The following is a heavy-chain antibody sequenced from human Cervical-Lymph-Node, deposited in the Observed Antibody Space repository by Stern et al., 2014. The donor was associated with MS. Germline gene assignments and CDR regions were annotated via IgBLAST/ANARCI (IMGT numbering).Heavy chain of an antibody. CDR2: IFPVFGTP. V-gene: IGHV1-69*01. CDR3: ALSSETSDRWYSLGYDL. CDR1: VGTFSKFP. Sequence: VQLVQSGAEVTKPGSSVKVSCQASVGTFSKFPSSCVRQAPGQGLEWMGGIFPVFGTPTYAQEFRGRVTITADVSTSTVYMELSSLRSDDTAVYYCALSSETSDRWYSLGYDLWGQGTLVTVSS. J-gene: IGHJ5*02. D-gene: IGHD6-13*01.